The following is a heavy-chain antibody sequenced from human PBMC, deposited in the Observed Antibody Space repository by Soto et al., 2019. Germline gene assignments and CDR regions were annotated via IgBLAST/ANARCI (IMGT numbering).Heavy chain of an antibody. CDR3: ERDLRGPLFDF. Sequence: ASVKVSCKASGYTFTSYGISWLRQAPGQRLEWMGWISAYNGNTHYAQKLQARVTITTDTSTSTAYMELRSLRFDDTAVYYCERDLRGPLFDFWGQGTLVTVSS. CDR2: ISAYNGNT. V-gene: IGHV1-18*01. J-gene: IGHJ4*02. CDR1: GYTFTSYG. D-gene: IGHD3-10*01.